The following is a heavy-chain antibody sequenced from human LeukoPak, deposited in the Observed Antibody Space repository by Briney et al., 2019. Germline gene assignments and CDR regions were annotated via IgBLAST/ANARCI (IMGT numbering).Heavy chain of an antibody. Sequence: PGGSLRLPCAASGFTFSSYAMSWVRQAPGKGLEWVSAISGSGGSTYYADSVKGRFTISRDNSKNTLYLQMNSLRAEDTAVYYCAKGALYYYDSSGYYHDYWGQGTLVTVSS. D-gene: IGHD3-22*01. V-gene: IGHV3-23*01. CDR1: GFTFSSYA. CDR2: ISGSGGST. J-gene: IGHJ4*02. CDR3: AKGALYYYDSSGYYHDY.